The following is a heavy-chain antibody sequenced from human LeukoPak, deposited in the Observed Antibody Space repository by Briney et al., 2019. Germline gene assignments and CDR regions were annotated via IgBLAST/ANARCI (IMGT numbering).Heavy chain of an antibody. CDR2: INSDGSST. D-gene: IGHD3/OR15-3a*01. J-gene: IGHJ4*02. V-gene: IGHV3-74*01. CDR3: AKGRWTLDY. Sequence: PGGSLRLSCAASGFTFGGHWMHWVRQAPGKGLVWVSRINSDGSSTTYADSVKGRFTISRDNAKNTLYLQMNSLRADDTAVYYCAKGRWTLDYWGQGTLVTVSS. CDR1: GFTFGGHW.